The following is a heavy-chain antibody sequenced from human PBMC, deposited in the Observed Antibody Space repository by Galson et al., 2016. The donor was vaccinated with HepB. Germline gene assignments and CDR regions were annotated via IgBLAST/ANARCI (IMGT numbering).Heavy chain of an antibody. CDR1: GYTFTDYY. CDR3: ARAQSNWNAH. CDR2: VNPNPGRT. D-gene: IGHD1-1*01. Sequence: SVKVSCKASGYTFTDYYMHWVRQAPGQGLEWMVWVNPNPGRTKYAQKFQGRVTMTRDSSISTVYMELPRLTSDDTAIYYCARAQSNWNAHWGPGTLVTVSS. J-gene: IGHJ1*01. V-gene: IGHV1-2*02.